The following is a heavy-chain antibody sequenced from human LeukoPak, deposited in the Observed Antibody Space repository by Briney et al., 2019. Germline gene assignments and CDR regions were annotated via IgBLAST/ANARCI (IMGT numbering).Heavy chain of an antibody. V-gene: IGHV4-34*01. Sequence: PSETLSLTCAVYGGSFSGYYWSWIRQPPGKGLEWIGEINHSGSTNYNPSLKSRVTISVDTSKNQFSLKLSSVTAADTAVYYCARAATYYYDSSGYYFPYYYYGMDVWGQGTTVTVSS. CDR1: GGSFSGYY. J-gene: IGHJ6*02. CDR2: INHSGST. CDR3: ARAATYYYDSSGYYFPYYYYGMDV. D-gene: IGHD3-22*01.